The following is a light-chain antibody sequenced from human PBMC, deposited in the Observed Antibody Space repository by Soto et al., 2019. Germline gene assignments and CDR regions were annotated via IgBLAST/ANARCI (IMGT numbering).Light chain of an antibody. J-gene: IGLJ2*01. Sequence: QSVLTQPASVPGSPGQSITISCTGTSSDVGGYNYVSWYQQHPGKAPKLMIYDVSNRPTWVSNRFSGAKSGNTASRTISGLQAEDEADYYCSSYISSSTLGVLGGGTKVTVL. CDR3: SSYISSSTLGV. CDR1: SSDVGGYNY. V-gene: IGLV2-14*01. CDR2: DVS.